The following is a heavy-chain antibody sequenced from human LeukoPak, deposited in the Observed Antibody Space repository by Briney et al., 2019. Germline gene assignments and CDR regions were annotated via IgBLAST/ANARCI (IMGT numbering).Heavy chain of an antibody. V-gene: IGHV1-69*13. Sequence: SVKVSCKASGGTFSSYAISWVRQAPGQGLEWMGGIIPIFGTANYAQKFQGRVTITADESTSTAYMELSSLRSEDTAVYYCARRGYSDSYYDFWSGYYRTINYFDYWGQGTLVTVSS. CDR2: IIPIFGTA. J-gene: IGHJ4*02. CDR1: GGTFSSYA. D-gene: IGHD3-3*01. CDR3: ARRGYSDSYYDFWSGYYRTINYFDY.